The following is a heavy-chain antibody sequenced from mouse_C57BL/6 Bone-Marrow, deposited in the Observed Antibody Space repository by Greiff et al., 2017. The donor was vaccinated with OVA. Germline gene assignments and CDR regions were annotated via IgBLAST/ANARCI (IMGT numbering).Heavy chain of an antibody. V-gene: IGHV1-42*01. D-gene: IGHD1-1*01. Sequence: EVKLVESGPELVKPGASVKISCKASGYSFTGYYMNWVKQSPEKSLEWIGEINPSTGGTTYNQKFKAKATLTVDKSSSTAYMQLKSLTSEDSAVYYCARPQFITTVVDYFDYWGQGTTLTVSS. CDR2: INPSTGGT. J-gene: IGHJ2*01. CDR3: ARPQFITTVVDYFDY. CDR1: GYSFTGYY.